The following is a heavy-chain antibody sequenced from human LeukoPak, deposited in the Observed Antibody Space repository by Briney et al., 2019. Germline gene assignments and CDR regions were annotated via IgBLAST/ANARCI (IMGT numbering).Heavy chain of an antibody. Sequence: LGGSLRLSCAASEFDFTSHAMTWVRQAPGKGLEWVAVISYDGSNKYYADSVKGRFTISRDNSKNTLYLQMNSLRAEDTAVYYCARDKDTTGGNSADYWGQGTLVTVSS. CDR2: ISYDGSNK. V-gene: IGHV3-30-3*01. D-gene: IGHD4-23*01. CDR1: EFDFTSHA. CDR3: ARDKDTTGGNSADY. J-gene: IGHJ4*02.